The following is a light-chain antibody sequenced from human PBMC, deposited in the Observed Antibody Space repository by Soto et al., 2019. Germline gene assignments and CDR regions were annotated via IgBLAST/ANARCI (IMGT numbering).Light chain of an antibody. CDR2: DAS. CDR3: QQYNRYYT. V-gene: IGKV3-11*01. J-gene: IGKJ2*01. Sequence: EIVLTQSPATLSLSPGERATLSCRASQSVRNYLAWYQQKPGQAPRLLIFDASYRDTGIPARFSGSGAGTDFTLTISSLQSDDFATYYCQQYNRYYTFGQGTKLETK. CDR1: QSVRNY.